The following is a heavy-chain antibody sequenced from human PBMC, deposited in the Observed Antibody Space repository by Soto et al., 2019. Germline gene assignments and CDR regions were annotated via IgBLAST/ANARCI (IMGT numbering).Heavy chain of an antibody. CDR2: ITTYNGNT. CDR3: ARELGYSGYDPFDY. V-gene: IGHV1-18*01. Sequence: ASVKVSCKASGYTFTSYGISWVRQAPGQGLEWMGWITTYNGNTNYAQKLQGRVTMTTDTSTSTAYMELRSLTSDDTAVYYCARELGYSGYDPFDYWGQGTLVTVSS. D-gene: IGHD5-12*01. CDR1: GYTFTSYG. J-gene: IGHJ4*02.